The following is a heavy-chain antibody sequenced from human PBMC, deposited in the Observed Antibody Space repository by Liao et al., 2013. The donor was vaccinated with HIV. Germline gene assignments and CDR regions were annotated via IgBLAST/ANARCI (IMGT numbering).Heavy chain of an antibody. CDR3: ARGGRRDSYSRSDSYYYYVDV. D-gene: IGHD2-21*02. Sequence: QVQLQESGPRLVKPSETLSLTCTVSGASMSTYYWTWIRQPAGRGLEWIGRIFARGTTNYNPSLGNRVTMSLDTSKSQFSLRLSSVTAADTGVYYCARGGRRDSYSRSDSYYYYVDVWGKGTTVTVSS. J-gene: IGHJ6*03. V-gene: IGHV4-4*07. CDR2: IFARGTT. CDR1: GASMSTYY.